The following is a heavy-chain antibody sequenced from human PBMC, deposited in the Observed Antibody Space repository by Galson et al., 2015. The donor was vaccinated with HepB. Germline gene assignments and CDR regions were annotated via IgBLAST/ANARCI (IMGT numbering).Heavy chain of an antibody. V-gene: IGHV3-48*01. CDR2: ISSSSSTI. D-gene: IGHD2-2*01. CDR1: GFTFSSYS. J-gene: IGHJ4*02. CDR3: ARSPATFFYCSSTSCYKDY. Sequence: SLRLSCAASGFTFSSYSMNWVRQAPGKGLEWVSYISSSSSTIYYADSVKGRFTISRDNAKNSLYLQMNSLRAEDTAVYYCARSPATFFYCSSTSCYKDYWGQGTLVTVSS.